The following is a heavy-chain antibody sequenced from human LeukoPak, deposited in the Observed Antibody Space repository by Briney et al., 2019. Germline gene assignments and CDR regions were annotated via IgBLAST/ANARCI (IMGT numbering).Heavy chain of an antibody. CDR1: GGSIANYY. D-gene: IGHD3-3*01. V-gene: IGHV4-59*01. CDR2: THHSGST. Sequence: PSETLSLTCAVSGGSIANYYWTWVRQPPGKRLEWIGYTHHSGSTNYNPFLKSRVTMAVDTSKNQFSLNLSSVTAADTAVYYCARVHRSGGAFDSWGQGTLVTVSS. CDR3: ARVHRSGGAFDS. J-gene: IGHJ5*01.